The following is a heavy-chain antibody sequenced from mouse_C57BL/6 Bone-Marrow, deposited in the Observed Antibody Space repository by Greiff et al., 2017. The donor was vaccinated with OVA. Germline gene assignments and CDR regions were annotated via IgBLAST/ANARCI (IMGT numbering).Heavy chain of an antibody. CDR2: INPSNGGT. CDR3: ASVYYGSSYGYFDV. Sequence: QVQLQQPGTELVKPGASVKLSCKASGYTFTSYWMHWVKQRPGQGLEWIGNINPSNGGTNYNQKFKGKATLTVDKSSSTAYMELNSLTSEDSAVYYCASVYYGSSYGYFDVWGTGTTVTVSS. CDR1: GYTFTSYW. V-gene: IGHV1-53*01. D-gene: IGHD1-1*01. J-gene: IGHJ1*03.